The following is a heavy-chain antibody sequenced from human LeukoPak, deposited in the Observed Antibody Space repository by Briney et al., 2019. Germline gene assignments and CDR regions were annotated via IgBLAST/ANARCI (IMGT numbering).Heavy chain of an antibody. CDR3: ARVEDYYDSGSYYSYVDH. CDR2: IYSGGNT. V-gene: IGHV3-53*01. CDR1: GFTFSYYA. Sequence: GGSLRLSCAASGFTFSYYAMSWVRQAPGKGLNWVSVIYSGGNTFYADSVKGRFTISRDKSKNTLYLQMNSLSAEDTAVYYCARVEDYYDSGSYYSYVDHWGQGTLVTVSS. J-gene: IGHJ4*02. D-gene: IGHD3-10*01.